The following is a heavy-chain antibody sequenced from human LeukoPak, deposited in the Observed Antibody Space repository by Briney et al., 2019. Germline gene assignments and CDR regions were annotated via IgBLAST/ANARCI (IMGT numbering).Heavy chain of an antibody. D-gene: IGHD6-13*01. V-gene: IGHV4-59*01. J-gene: IGHJ4*02. Sequence: SETLSLTCTVSGGSISSYYWSWIRQVPGKGLEWIGYIYYSGSTNYNPSLKSRVTISVDTSKNQFSLKLSSVTAADTAVYYCARALYSSSPFDYGGQGTLVTVSS. CDR3: ARALYSSSPFDY. CDR2: IYYSGST. CDR1: GGSISSYY.